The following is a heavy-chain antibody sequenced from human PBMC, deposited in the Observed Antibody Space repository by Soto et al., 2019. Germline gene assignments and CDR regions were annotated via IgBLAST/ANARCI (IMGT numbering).Heavy chain of an antibody. Sequence: ESGGGVVQPGRSLRLSCAASGFTFSSYAMHWVRQAPGKGLEWVAVISYDGSNKYYADSVKGRFTISRDNSKNTLYLQMNSLRAEDTAVYYCARHPRYDFWSGYTYGMDVWGQGTTVTVSS. CDR3: ARHPRYDFWSGYTYGMDV. CDR1: GFTFSSYA. V-gene: IGHV3-30-3*01. D-gene: IGHD3-3*01. J-gene: IGHJ6*02. CDR2: ISYDGSNK.